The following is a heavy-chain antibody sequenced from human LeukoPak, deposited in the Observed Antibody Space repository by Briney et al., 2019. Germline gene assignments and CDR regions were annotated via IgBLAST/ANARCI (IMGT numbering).Heavy chain of an antibody. D-gene: IGHD6-13*01. CDR3: ARSYRATAGIVDV. CDR1: DFTLSDYY. V-gene: IGHV3-11*01. CDR2: ISDSGSDM. J-gene: IGHJ6*02. Sequence: GGSLRLSCAASDFTLSDYYMTWIRQAPGKRLEWLSYISDSGSDMYSADSVKGRFTISRDNAKNSLYLQMNSLRAEDTAVYYCARSYRATAGIVDVWGQGTTVTVSS.